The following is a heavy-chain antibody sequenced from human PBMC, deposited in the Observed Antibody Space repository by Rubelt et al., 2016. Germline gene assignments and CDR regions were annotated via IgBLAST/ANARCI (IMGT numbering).Heavy chain of an antibody. CDR2: IYDSGRP. J-gene: IGHJ3*01. CDR3: ARDGASSL. D-gene: IGHD3-16*01. CDR1: GGSITSHN. Sequence: QVLLQESGPGLVKPSETLSLTCTVSGGSITSHNWSGIRQPPGKGLEWIGYIYDSGRPNYNPPLKSLVSISVATSKNQPSLKLSSVTAADTAVYYWARDGASSLWGQGTMVTVSS. V-gene: IGHV4-59*11.